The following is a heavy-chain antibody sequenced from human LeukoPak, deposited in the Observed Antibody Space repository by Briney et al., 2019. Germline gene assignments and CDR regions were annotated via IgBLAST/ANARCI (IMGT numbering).Heavy chain of an antibody. CDR2: ISSDGSSK. CDR3: ARGKKIWSTLGD. V-gene: IGHV3-30-3*01. CDR1: GFTFSSYW. D-gene: IGHD3-16*01. J-gene: IGHJ4*02. Sequence: PGGSLRLSCAASGFTFSSYWMSWVRQAPGKGLEWVAVISSDGSSKYYADSVKGRFTISRDNSKNTLYVQMNSLRAEDTAVYYCARGKKIWSTLGDRGQGTLVTVSS.